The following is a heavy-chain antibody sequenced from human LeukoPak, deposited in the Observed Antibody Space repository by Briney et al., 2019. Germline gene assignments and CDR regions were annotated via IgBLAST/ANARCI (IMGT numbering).Heavy chain of an antibody. Sequence: ASVKVSCKASGYTFTGYYMNWVRQAPGQGLEWMGWINLNNGGTDYAQKFQGRVTLTRDTSISTAYMELSSLRSDDTAVYYCANEYRGYGGWLAPGGQGPLVTVPS. CDR2: INLNNGGT. J-gene: IGHJ5*02. D-gene: IGHD5-12*01. V-gene: IGHV1-2*02. CDR1: GYTFTGYY. CDR3: ANEYRGYGGWLAP.